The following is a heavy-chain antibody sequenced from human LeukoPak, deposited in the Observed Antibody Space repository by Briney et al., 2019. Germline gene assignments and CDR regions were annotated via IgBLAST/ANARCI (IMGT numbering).Heavy chain of an antibody. D-gene: IGHD3-9*01. Sequence: SETLSLTCTVSGGSISSYYGSWIRQPPGKGLEWIGYIYYSGSTNYNPSFKSRVTISVDTSKNQFSLKLSSVTAADTTVYYCARLSYYDILTGYLMTYYFDYWGKGVLVTSSS. V-gene: IGHV4-59*01. CDR3: ARLSYYDILTGYLMTYYFDY. J-gene: IGHJ4*02. CDR2: IYYSGST. CDR1: GGSISSYY.